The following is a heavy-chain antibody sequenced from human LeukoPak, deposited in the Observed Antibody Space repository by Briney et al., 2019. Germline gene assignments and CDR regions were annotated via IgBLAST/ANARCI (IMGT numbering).Heavy chain of an antibody. J-gene: IGHJ4*02. CDR3: ARDNANYDSSGYCVY. V-gene: IGHV1-18*01. Sequence: ASVKVSCKASGYTFSSYGISWVRQAPGQGLEWMGWISAYNGNTNYAQKLQGRVTMTTDTSTSTAYMELRSLRSDDTAVYYCARDNANYDSSGYCVYWGQGTLVTVSS. CDR1: GYTFSSYG. CDR2: ISAYNGNT. D-gene: IGHD3-22*01.